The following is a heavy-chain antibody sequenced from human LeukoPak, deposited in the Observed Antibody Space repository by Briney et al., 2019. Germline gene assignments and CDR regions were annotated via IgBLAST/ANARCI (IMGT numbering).Heavy chain of an antibody. D-gene: IGHD3-22*01. CDR1: GYTFTSYG. CDR2: IIPIFGTA. J-gene: IGHJ3*02. V-gene: IGHV1-69*13. Sequence: ASVKVSCKASGYTFTSYGISWVRQAPGQGLEWMGGIIPIFGTANYAQKFQGRVTITADETTSTAYMELSSLRSEDTAVYYCARVDSSGYLFLGAFDIWGQGTMVTVSS. CDR3: ARVDSSGYLFLGAFDI.